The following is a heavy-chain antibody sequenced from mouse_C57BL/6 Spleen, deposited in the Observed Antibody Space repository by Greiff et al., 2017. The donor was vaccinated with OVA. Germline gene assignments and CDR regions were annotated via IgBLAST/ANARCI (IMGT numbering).Heavy chain of an antibody. Sequence: VKLQQPGAELVMPGASVKLSCKASGYTFTSYWMHWVKQRPGQGLEWIGEIDPSDSYTNYNQKFKGKSTLTVDKSSSTAYMQLSSLTSEDSAVYYCARSYYGSSYFDVWGTGTTVTVSS. V-gene: IGHV1-69*01. CDR1: GYTFTSYW. J-gene: IGHJ1*03. D-gene: IGHD1-1*01. CDR2: IDPSDSYT. CDR3: ARSYYGSSYFDV.